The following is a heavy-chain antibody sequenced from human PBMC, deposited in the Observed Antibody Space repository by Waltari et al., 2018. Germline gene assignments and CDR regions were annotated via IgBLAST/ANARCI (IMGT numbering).Heavy chain of an antibody. CDR1: GLTVSGNY. CDR3: ARDLGSYAGFDY. V-gene: IGHV3-66*01. D-gene: IGHD1-26*01. Sequence: EVQLVESGGDLVQPGGSLRLSCAVSGLTVSGNYMSWVRQAPVKGLEWVSLLEGGGETNYAEAVKGRFTIARDSSKNTLYLQINSLRADDTAVYYCARDLGSYAGFDYWGRGTLVTVSS. CDR2: LEGGGET. J-gene: IGHJ4*02.